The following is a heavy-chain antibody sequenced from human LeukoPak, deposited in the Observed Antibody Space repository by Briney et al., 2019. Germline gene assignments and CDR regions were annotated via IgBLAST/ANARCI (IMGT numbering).Heavy chain of an antibody. D-gene: IGHD6-13*01. V-gene: IGHV1-24*01. J-gene: IGHJ4*02. CDR2: FDPEDGET. Sequence: WASVKDSCKVSGYTLTELSMHWVRQAPGKGLEWMGGFDPEDGETIYAQKFQGRVTMTEDTSTDTAYMELSSLRSEDTAVYYCATVYSSSWYYFDYWGQGTLVTVSS. CDR1: GYTLTELS. CDR3: ATVYSSSWYYFDY.